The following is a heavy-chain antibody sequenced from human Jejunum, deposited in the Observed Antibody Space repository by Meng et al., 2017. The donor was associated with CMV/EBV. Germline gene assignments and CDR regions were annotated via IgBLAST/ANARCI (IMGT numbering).Heavy chain of an antibody. CDR2: ISGTGDYT. CDR3: ANLRFLQWSWGGVDY. J-gene: IGHJ4*02. D-gene: IGHD3-3*01. CDR1: FPFRRYA. Sequence: FPFRRYAMSRVTQAHGTGLEWVSAISGTGDYTYYADSVKGRFTVSRDNSKNTLYLQMNSLRGEDTAVYYCANLRFLQWSWGGVDYWGQGTLVTVSS. V-gene: IGHV3-23*01.